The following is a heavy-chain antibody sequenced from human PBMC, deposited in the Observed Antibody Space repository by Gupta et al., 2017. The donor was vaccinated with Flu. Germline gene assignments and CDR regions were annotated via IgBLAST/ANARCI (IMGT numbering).Heavy chain of an antibody. CDR2: ISGSGGST. Sequence: AMSWVRQAPGKGLEWVSGISGSGGSTGYADSVKGRFTISRDNSENTLYLQMNSLRVEDTAVYYCAKLSEWGMPVAATKFDYWGQGTLVTVSS. D-gene: IGHD6-19*01. J-gene: IGHJ4*02. CDR3: AKLSEWGMPVAATKFDY. V-gene: IGHV3-23*01. CDR1: A.